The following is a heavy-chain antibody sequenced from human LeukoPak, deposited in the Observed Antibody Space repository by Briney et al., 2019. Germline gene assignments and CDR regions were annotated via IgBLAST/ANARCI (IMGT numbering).Heavy chain of an antibody. Sequence: PGRSLRLSCAASGFTFSSYAMHWVRQAPGKGLEWVAVISYDGSNKYYADSVKGRFTTSRDNSKNTLYLQMNSLRAEDTAVYYCAREAVAGTEQDAAIDYWGQGTLVTVSS. V-gene: IGHV3-30*04. D-gene: IGHD6-19*01. CDR2: ISYDGSNK. CDR3: AREAVAGTEQDAAIDY. J-gene: IGHJ4*02. CDR1: GFTFSSYA.